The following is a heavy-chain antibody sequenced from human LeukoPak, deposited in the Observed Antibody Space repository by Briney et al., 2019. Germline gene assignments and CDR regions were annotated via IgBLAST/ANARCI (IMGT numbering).Heavy chain of an antibody. Sequence: GGSLRLSCAASGFTFSSYSMNWVRQAPGKGLEWVSSISSSSSYIYYADSVKGRFTISRDNAKNSLYLQMNSLRAEDTAVYYCARDQITGDYYFDYWGQGTLVTVSS. V-gene: IGHV3-21*01. D-gene: IGHD7-27*01. CDR3: ARDQITGDYYFDY. J-gene: IGHJ4*02. CDR2: ISSSSSYI. CDR1: GFTFSSYS.